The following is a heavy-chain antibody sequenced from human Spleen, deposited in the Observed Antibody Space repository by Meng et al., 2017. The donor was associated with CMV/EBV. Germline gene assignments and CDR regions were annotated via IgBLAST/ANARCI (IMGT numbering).Heavy chain of an antibody. D-gene: IGHD6-19*01. CDR2: IRYDETNQ. Sequence: GGSLRLSCAASGFTFSSCGMHWVRQAPGKGLEWLAFIRYDETNQYYLDSVKGRFTISRDNSKNTLYLQMNSLRAEDTAVYYCARGRGSGLLRDGFDIWGQGTMVTVSS. V-gene: IGHV3-30*02. CDR1: GFTFSSCG. J-gene: IGHJ3*02. CDR3: ARGRGSGLLRDGFDI.